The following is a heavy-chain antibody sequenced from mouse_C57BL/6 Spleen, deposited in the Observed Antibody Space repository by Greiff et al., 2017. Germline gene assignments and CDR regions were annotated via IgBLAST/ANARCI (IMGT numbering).Heavy chain of an antibody. CDR3: ARNEGLTGVYWYFDV. CDR2: IYPGSGST. Sequence: QVQLQQPGAELVKPGASVKMSCKASGYTFTSYWITWVKQRPGQGLEWIGDIYPGSGSTNYNEKFKSKATLTVDTSSSTAYMQLSSLTSEDSAVYYCARNEGLTGVYWYFDVWGTGTTVTVSS. V-gene: IGHV1-55*01. CDR1: GYTFTSYW. J-gene: IGHJ1*03. D-gene: IGHD4-1*01.